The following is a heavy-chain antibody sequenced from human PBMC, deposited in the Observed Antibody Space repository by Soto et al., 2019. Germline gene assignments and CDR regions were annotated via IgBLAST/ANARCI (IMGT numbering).Heavy chain of an antibody. J-gene: IGHJ3*02. V-gene: IGHV2-70*11. Sequence: SGPTLVNPTQTLTLTCTFSGFSLSTSGMCVSWIRQPPGKALEWLARIDWDDDKYYSTPLKTRLTISKDTSKNQVVPTMTNMDPVDTATYYCARMDTAMVSRDAFDIWGQGTMVTVSS. CDR1: GFSLSTSGMC. CDR2: IDWDDDK. D-gene: IGHD5-18*01. CDR3: ARMDTAMVSRDAFDI.